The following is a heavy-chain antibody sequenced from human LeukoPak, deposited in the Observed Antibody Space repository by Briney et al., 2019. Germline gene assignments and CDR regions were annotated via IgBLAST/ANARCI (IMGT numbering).Heavy chain of an antibody. Sequence: PSGTLTHTRAVSGGSITTTNWWSWVRQPPGKGLEWIGEVHLNGATNYNPSLESRFSMSIDKSNNHLSLEVTSVTAADTAMYYCTRESGAFSPFGFWGEGALLTVSS. CDR1: GGSITTTNW. V-gene: IGHV4-4*02. CDR2: VHLNGAT. J-gene: IGHJ4*02. CDR3: TRESGAFSPFGF. D-gene: IGHD1-26*01.